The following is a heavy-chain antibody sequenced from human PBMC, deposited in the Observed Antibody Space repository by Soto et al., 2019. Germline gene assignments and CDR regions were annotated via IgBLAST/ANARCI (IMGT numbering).Heavy chain of an antibody. D-gene: IGHD2-2*01. CDR3: ARTIVVVPAAMVGYYYYYYMDV. Sequence: ASVKVSCKASGYTFTSYGISWVRQAPGQGLEWMGWISAYNGNTNYAQKLQGRVTMTTDTSTSTAYMELRSLRSDDTAVYYCARTIVVVPAAMVGYYYYYYMDVWGKGTTVTVS. V-gene: IGHV1-18*01. CDR1: GYTFTSYG. CDR2: ISAYNGNT. J-gene: IGHJ6*03.